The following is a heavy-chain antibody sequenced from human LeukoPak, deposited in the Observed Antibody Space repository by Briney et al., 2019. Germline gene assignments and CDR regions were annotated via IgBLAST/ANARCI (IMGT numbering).Heavy chain of an antibody. CDR1: GGSFSSYY. CDR3: ATGDGYNSFDY. J-gene: IGHJ4*02. CDR2: IYTSGST. Sequence: PSETLSLTGTLSGGSFSSYYWSWIRQPAGKGLEWIGRIYTSGSTNYNSSLKSRVTMSVDTSKNQVSLQLSSVTAADTAVYYCATGDGYNSFDYWGQGTLVTVSS. V-gene: IGHV4-4*07. D-gene: IGHD5-24*01.